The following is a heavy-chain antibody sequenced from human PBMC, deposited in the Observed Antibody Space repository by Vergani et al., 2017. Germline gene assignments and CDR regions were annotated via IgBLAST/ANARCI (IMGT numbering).Heavy chain of an antibody. CDR2: ISPDGFST. CDR3: AREPPLTGFFDY. J-gene: IGHJ4*02. V-gene: IGHV1-46*03. D-gene: IGHD3-9*01. CDR1: GYTFTAYY. Sequence: QVQLVQSGAEVGKPGASVKISCKASGYTFTAYYIPWVRQAPEQGLEWVGVISPDGFSTFYAQKFQGRVTITRDTSTSTVYVEVTSLRSDDTAVYYCAREPPLTGFFDYWGQGTLVTVSS.